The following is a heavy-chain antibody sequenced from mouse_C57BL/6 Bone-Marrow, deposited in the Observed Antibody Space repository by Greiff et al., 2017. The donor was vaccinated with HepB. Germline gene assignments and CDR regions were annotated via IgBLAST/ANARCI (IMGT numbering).Heavy chain of an antibody. CDR1: GYTFTSYW. D-gene: IGHD2-5*01. V-gene: IGHV1-64*01. CDR2: IHPNSGST. CDR3: ARSEAYSNYVGY. J-gene: IGHJ2*01. Sequence: QVQLKESGAELVKPWASVKLSCKASGYTFTSYWMHWVKQRPGQGLEWIGMIHPNSGSTNYNEKFKSKATLTVDKSSSTAYMQLSSLTSEDSAVYYCARSEAYSNYVGYWGQGTTLTVSS.